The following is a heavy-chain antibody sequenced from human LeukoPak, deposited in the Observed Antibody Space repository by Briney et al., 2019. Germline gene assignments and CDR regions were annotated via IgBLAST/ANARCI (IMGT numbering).Heavy chain of an antibody. D-gene: IGHD3-10*01. CDR1: GFTFSSYE. CDR3: ARRVASWHDFDI. Sequence: GGSLRLSCAASGFTFSSYEMNWVRQAPGKGLEWVSYISSSGTTIYDTDSVKGRSTISRDNAKISLYLQMNSLRAEDAAVYYCARRVASWHDFDIWGQGTMVTVSS. V-gene: IGHV3-48*03. J-gene: IGHJ3*02. CDR2: ISSSGTTI.